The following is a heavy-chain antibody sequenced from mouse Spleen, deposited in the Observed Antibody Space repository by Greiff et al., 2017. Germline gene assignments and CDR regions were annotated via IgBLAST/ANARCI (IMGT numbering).Heavy chain of an antibody. CDR3: ARDHDGSYHWYFDV. J-gene: IGHJ1*01. CDR2: ISYDGSN. CDR1: GYSITSGYY. V-gene: IGHV3-6*01. Sequence: EVKLMESGPGLVKPSQSLSLTCSVTGYSITSGYYWNWIRQFPGNKLEWMGYISYDGSNNYNPSLKNRISITRDTSKNQFFLKLNSVTTEDTATYYCARDHDGSYHWYFDVWGAGTTVTVSS. D-gene: IGHD1-1*02.